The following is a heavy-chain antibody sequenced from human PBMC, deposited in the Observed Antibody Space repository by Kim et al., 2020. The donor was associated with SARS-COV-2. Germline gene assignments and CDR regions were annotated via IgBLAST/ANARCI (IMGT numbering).Heavy chain of an antibody. Sequence: GGSLRLSCAASGFTFSSYSMNWVRQAPGKGLEWVSSISSSSSYIYYADSVKGRFTISRDNAKNSLYLQMNSLRAEDTAVYYCARDLGDYVWGSYRYYYYYYGMDVWGQGTTVTVSS. J-gene: IGHJ6*02. CDR3: ARDLGDYVWGSYRYYYYYYGMDV. CDR2: ISSSSSYI. V-gene: IGHV3-21*01. CDR1: GFTFSSYS. D-gene: IGHD3-16*02.